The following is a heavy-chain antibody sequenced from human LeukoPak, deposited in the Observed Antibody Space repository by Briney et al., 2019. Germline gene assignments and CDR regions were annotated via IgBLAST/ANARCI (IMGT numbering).Heavy chain of an antibody. CDR3: ARAIYNYGAF. Sequence: GGSLRLSCAASGLTFSNYWMTWVRQAPGKGLQWVANINEDGSQENYVDSVKGRFTISRDNVKNSLYLQMNSLRVEDTAVYYCARAIYNYGAFWGQGTLLTVSS. D-gene: IGHD5-24*01. CDR1: GLTFSNYW. CDR2: INEDGSQE. J-gene: IGHJ4*02. V-gene: IGHV3-7*01.